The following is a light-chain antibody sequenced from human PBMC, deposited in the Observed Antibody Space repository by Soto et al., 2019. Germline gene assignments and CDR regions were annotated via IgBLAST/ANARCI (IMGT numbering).Light chain of an antibody. CDR1: PSVANF. CDR2: GEX. V-gene: IGKV3-11*02. Sequence: VLRHWPVSLSVSPGERATLSCSAXPSVANFVAWYQQKPGQAPRTXIXGEXNRATGIPARFSGSGSGRDFTLNISSREPADSAGYYCRHRNIMFTGTFGQGTQVEIK. CDR3: RHRNIMFTGT. J-gene: IGKJ5*01.